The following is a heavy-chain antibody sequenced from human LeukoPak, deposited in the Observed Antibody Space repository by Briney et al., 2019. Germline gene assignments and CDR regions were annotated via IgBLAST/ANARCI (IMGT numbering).Heavy chain of an antibody. V-gene: IGHV3-30*18. Sequence: GGSLRLSCAASGFTFSSYGMHWVRQAPGKGLEWVAVISYDGSNKYYADSVKGRFTISRDNSKNTLYLQMSSLRAEDTAVYYCAKEKAVAGNFDYWGQGTLVTVSS. CDR1: GFTFSSYG. CDR2: ISYDGSNK. J-gene: IGHJ4*02. D-gene: IGHD6-19*01. CDR3: AKEKAVAGNFDY.